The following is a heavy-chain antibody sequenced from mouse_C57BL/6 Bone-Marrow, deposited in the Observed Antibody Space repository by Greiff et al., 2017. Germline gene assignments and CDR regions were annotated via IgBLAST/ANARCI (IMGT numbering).Heavy chain of an antibody. Sequence: VQLQQSGAELVRPGASVKLSCTASGFNIKDDYMHWVKQRPEQGLEWIGWIDPENGDTEYASKFQGKATITADTSSNTAYLQLSSLTSEDTAVYYCTYYYGGFDYWGQGTTLTVSS. J-gene: IGHJ2*01. CDR3: TYYYGGFDY. CDR1: GFNIKDDY. CDR2: IDPENGDT. V-gene: IGHV14-4*01. D-gene: IGHD1-1*01.